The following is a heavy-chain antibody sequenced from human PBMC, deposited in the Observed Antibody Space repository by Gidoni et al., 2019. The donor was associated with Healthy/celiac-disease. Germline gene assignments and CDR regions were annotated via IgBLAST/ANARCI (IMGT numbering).Heavy chain of an antibody. Sequence: EVQLLESGGGLVQPGGSLRLSCAASGFTFSSSAMSWVRQAPGKGLEWVSAISGSGGSTYYADSVKGRFTISRDNSKNTLYLQMNSLRAEDTAVYYCAKVPYSSGWSPPFDYWGQGTLVTVSS. J-gene: IGHJ4*02. CDR1: GFTFSSSA. CDR2: ISGSGGST. D-gene: IGHD6-19*01. V-gene: IGHV3-23*01. CDR3: AKVPYSSGWSPPFDY.